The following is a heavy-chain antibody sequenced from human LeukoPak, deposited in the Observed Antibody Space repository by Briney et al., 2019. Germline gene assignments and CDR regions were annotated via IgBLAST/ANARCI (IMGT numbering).Heavy chain of an antibody. CDR3: ARATMIVVVITTKPSYYGMDV. D-gene: IGHD3-22*01. CDR2: IIPIFGTA. Sequence: SVKVSCKASGYTFTSYGISWVRQAPGQGLEWMGGIIPIFGTANYAQKFQGRVTITADESTSTAYMELSSLRSEDTAVYYCARATMIVVVITTKPSYYGMDVWGQGTTVTVSS. J-gene: IGHJ6*02. CDR1: GYTFTSYG. V-gene: IGHV1-69*13.